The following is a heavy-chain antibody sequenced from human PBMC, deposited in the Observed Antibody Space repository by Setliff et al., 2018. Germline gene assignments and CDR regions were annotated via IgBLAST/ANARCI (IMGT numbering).Heavy chain of an antibody. V-gene: IGHV1-2*04. D-gene: IGHD3-16*01. Sequence: ASVKVSCKASGYTFTGYYMHWVRQAPGQGLEWMGWINPNSGGTNYAQKFQGWVTMTRDTSISTAYMELSRLRSDDTAVYYCARDGGGDFDAFDIWGQGTMVTVSS. CDR1: GYTFTGYY. CDR2: INPNSGGT. CDR3: ARDGGGDFDAFDI. J-gene: IGHJ3*02.